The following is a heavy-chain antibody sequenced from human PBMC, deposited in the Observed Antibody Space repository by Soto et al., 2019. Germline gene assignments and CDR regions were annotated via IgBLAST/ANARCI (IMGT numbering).Heavy chain of an antibody. CDR1: KFPFSAYA. D-gene: IGHD2-8*01. CDR3: VTDANVGELRY. Sequence: GGSLRLSCSAFKFPFSAYAMHWFRQAPGKGLDYVSGINNNGDTLYYADSAKGKFTISRDNVKNTLYLQISSLRAEETAIYYCVTDANVGELRYWRQVTLVTVCS. CDR2: INNNGDTL. J-gene: IGHJ4*02. V-gene: IGHV3-64D*06.